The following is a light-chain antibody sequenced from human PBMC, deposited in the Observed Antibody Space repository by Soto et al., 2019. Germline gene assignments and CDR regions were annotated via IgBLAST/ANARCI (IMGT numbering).Light chain of an antibody. V-gene: IGKV3-15*01. CDR3: QQYNNWPPEDT. CDR2: GAS. J-gene: IGKJ2*01. Sequence: EIVMTQSPAPLSVSPGERATLSCRASQSVSSNLAWYQQKPGQAPRLLIYGASTRATGIPAKFSGSGSGTEFTLNISSLQSEDFAVYYCQQYNNWPPEDTFGQGTKLEIK. CDR1: QSVSSN.